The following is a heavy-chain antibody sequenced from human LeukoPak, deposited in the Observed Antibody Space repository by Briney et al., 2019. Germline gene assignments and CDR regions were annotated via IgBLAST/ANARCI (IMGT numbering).Heavy chain of an antibody. CDR3: ARDRPYDSSGYYYVL. CDR1: GFTVSSNY. CDR2: IYSGGST. D-gene: IGHD3-22*01. J-gene: IGHJ4*02. V-gene: IGHV3-66*01. Sequence: GGSLRLSCAASGFTVSSNYMSWVRQAPGKGLEWVSVIYSGGSTYYADSVKGRFTISRDNSKNTLYLQVNSLRAEDTAVYYCARDRPYDSSGYYYVLWGQGTLVTVSS.